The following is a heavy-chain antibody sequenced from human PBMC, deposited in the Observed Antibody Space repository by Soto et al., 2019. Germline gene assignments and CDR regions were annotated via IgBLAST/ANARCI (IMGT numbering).Heavy chain of an antibody. Sequence: QVTLKESGPVLVKPTETLTLTCTVSGFSLSNARMGVSWIRQPPVKALEWLAHIFSTDEKYYSTSLKSRLTISKDTSKRQVVLTMTNMDPVDTATYYCARIPRGTQDTAPMYYFDCWGQGTLVNVSS. V-gene: IGHV2-26*01. D-gene: IGHD5-18*01. CDR2: IFSTDEK. J-gene: IGHJ4*02. CDR1: GFSLSNARMG. CDR3: ARIPRGTQDTAPMYYFDC.